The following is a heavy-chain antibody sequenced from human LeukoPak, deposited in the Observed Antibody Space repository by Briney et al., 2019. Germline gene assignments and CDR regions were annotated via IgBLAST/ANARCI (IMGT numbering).Heavy chain of an antibody. V-gene: IGHV3-74*01. D-gene: IGHD3-22*01. J-gene: IGHJ4*02. CDR1: GFTFSSYW. CDR3: ARMGYDGSGYRSY. Sequence: PGGSLRLSCAASGFTFSSYWMHWVRQAPGKGLVWISRINRDGSSTNYADSVKGRFTISRDNAQSTLYLQMSSLSAEDTAVYYCARMGYDGSGYRSYWGQGTLVTVSS. CDR2: INRDGSST.